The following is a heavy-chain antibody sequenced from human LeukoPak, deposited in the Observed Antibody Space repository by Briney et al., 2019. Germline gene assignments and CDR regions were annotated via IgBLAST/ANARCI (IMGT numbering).Heavy chain of an antibody. D-gene: IGHD3-3*01. J-gene: IGHJ4*02. Sequence: SETLSLTCTVSGGSISSSSYYWGWIRQPPGKGLEWIGSIYYSGSTYYNPSLKSRVTISVDTSKNQFSLKLSSVTAAYTAVYYCASFPDLTIEWGQGTLVTVFS. V-gene: IGHV4-39*01. CDR3: ASFPDLTIE. CDR2: IYYSGST. CDR1: GGSISSSSYY.